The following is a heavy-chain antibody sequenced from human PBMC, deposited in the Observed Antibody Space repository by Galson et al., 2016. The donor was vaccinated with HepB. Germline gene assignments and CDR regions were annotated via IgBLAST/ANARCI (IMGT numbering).Heavy chain of an antibody. CDR2: INHGGST. Sequence: SETLSLTCAVYGGSFSGYYWSWIRQPPGKGLEWIGEINHGGSTNYNPSLKSRVTLSVDTSKNHFPLKLSSVTAADTAVYFCARGRVVVTAIRVWYFDLWGRGTLVTVSS. CDR3: ARGRVVVTAIRVWYFDL. CDR1: GGSFSGYY. D-gene: IGHD2-21*02. J-gene: IGHJ2*01. V-gene: IGHV4-34*01.